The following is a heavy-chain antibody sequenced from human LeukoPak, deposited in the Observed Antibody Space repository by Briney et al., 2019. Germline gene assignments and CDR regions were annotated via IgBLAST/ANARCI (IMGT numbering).Heavy chain of an antibody. CDR3: ARRADHYDSSCYQH. CDR2: MNPNSGST. Sequence: ASVKVSCKASGYTFTSYGISWVRQATGQGLEWMGWMNPNSGSTGYAKKFQGRVTMTRDTSISTAYMELSSLTSEDSAVYFCARRADHYDSSCYQHWGQGTLVTVSS. D-gene: IGHD3-22*01. J-gene: IGHJ4*02. CDR1: GYTFTSYG. V-gene: IGHV1-8*02.